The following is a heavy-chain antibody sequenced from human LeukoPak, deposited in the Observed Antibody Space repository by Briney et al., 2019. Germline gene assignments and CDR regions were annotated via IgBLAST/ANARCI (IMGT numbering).Heavy chain of an antibody. J-gene: IGHJ4*02. CDR3: ARVGSGNFDY. D-gene: IGHD1-26*01. Sequence: SETLSLTCTVSGGAISTYYWSLIRQPPGKGLEWIGYIYYSGNTNYNPPLKSRLTISVDTSKNQFSLRLSSVTAADTAVYFCARVGSGNFDYWGQGTLVTVSS. CDR1: GGAISTYY. V-gene: IGHV4-59*01. CDR2: IYYSGNT.